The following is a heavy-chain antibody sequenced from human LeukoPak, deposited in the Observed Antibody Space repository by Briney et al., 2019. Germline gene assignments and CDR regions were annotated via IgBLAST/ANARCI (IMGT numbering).Heavy chain of an antibody. D-gene: IGHD4-23*01. J-gene: IGHJ4*02. V-gene: IGHV3-30-3*01. CDR2: ISYDGSNK. Sequence: GGSLRLSCAASGFTFSSYAMHWVRQAPGKGLEWVAVISYDGSNKYYADSVKGRFTISRDNSKNTLYLQMNSLRAEDTAVYYCARETDSKVVTFPLGYWGQGTLVTVSS. CDR1: GFTFSSYA. CDR3: ARETDSKVVTFPLGY.